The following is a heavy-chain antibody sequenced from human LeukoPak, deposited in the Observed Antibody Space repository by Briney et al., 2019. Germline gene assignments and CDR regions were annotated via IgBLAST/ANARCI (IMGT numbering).Heavy chain of an antibody. CDR2: IYYSGST. CDR3: ARQSPLGYCSSTSCSDALDI. Sequence: SETLSLTCTVSGGSISSSSYYWGWIRQPPGKGLEWIGCIYYSGSTYYNPSLKSRVTISVDTSKNQFSLKLSSVTAADTAVYYCARQSPLGYCSSTSCSDALDIWGQGTMVTVSS. V-gene: IGHV4-39*01. D-gene: IGHD2-2*01. CDR1: GGSISSSSYY. J-gene: IGHJ3*02.